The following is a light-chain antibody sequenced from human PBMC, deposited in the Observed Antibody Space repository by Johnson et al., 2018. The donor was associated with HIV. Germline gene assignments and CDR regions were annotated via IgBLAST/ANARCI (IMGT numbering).Light chain of an antibody. Sequence: QSVLTQSPSVSAAAGQKVTISCSGSSSNIGNNYVSWYQQFPGTIPKLLIYYNNKRPSGIPDRFSGSKSGTSATLGITGLQSGDEADYYCGKWDSSLSAYVFGTGTKVTVL. J-gene: IGLJ1*01. CDR2: YNN. CDR3: GKWDSSLSAYV. CDR1: SSNIGNNY. V-gene: IGLV1-51*01.